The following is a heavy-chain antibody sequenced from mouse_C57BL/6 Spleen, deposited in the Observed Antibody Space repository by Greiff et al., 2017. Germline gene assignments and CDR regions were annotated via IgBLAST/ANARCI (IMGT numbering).Heavy chain of an antibody. D-gene: IGHD1-1*01. CDR2: IWPGGGT. V-gene: IGHV2-9-1*01. CDR3: ARKGYYGSSYVDWYFDV. Sequence: VMLVESGPGLVAPSQSLSITCTVSGFSLTSYAISWVRQPPGKGLEWLGVIWPGGGTNYNSALNSRLSISKDNSKSQVFLKMNSLQTDDTARYYCARKGYYGSSYVDWYFDVGGTGTTVTVSS. J-gene: IGHJ1*03. CDR1: GFSLTSYA.